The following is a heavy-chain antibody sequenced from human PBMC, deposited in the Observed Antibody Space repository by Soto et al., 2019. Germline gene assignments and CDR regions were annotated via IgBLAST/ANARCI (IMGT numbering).Heavy chain of an antibody. J-gene: IGHJ2*01. CDR3: AKGDYGAPEDWYFDL. CDR2: ISGSGGST. V-gene: IGHV3-23*01. Sequence: PGGSLRLSCAASGFAFSSYAMSWVRQAPGKGLEWVSAISGSGGSTYYADSVKGRFTISRDNSKNTLYLQMNSLRAEDTAVYYCAKGDYGAPEDWYFDLWGRGTLVTVSS. CDR1: GFAFSSYA. D-gene: IGHD4-17*01.